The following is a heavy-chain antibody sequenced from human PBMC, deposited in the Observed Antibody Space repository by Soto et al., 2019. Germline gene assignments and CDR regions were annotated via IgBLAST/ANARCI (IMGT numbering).Heavy chain of an antibody. V-gene: IGHV4-39*01. Sequence: SETLSLTCTVSDGSISSSSYYMGWIRQPPGKGLEWIGSIYYSGSTYYNPSLKSRVTISVDTSKNQFSLKLSSVTAADTAVYYCARLAITMVRGVRKYYYGMDVWGQGTTVTVSS. J-gene: IGHJ6*02. CDR3: ARLAITMVRGVRKYYYGMDV. D-gene: IGHD3-10*01. CDR1: DGSISSSSYY. CDR2: IYYSGST.